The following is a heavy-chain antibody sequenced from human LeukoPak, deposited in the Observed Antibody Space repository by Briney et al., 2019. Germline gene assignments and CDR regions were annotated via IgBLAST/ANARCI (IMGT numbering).Heavy chain of an antibody. J-gene: IGHJ4*02. CDR3: ARETSLHIFDS. Sequence: PSETLSLTCDVYNASFGPYYWSWHRQSPGKGLEYIGEVNYRGDGNYNPSLNSRASISIDTSKKQFSLRLTSVTAVDTAMYYCARETSLHIFDSWGQGTLVTVSS. D-gene: IGHD2-21*01. V-gene: IGHV4-34*01. CDR2: VNYRGDG. CDR1: NASFGPYY.